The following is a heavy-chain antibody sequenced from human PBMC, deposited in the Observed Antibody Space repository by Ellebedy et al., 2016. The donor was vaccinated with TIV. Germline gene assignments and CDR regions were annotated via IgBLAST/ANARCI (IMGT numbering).Heavy chain of an antibody. CDR1: GGSITNYY. J-gene: IGHJ4*02. CDR2: IYASGST. D-gene: IGHD5-18*01. Sequence: SETLSLTXTVSGGSITNYYWTWIRQPAGKGLEWIGRIYASGSTSYNPSLQSRVTMSVDASKNQFSLKLTYVTAADMGVYYCARGRTTMGTKPNYFDSWGRGTVVTISS. V-gene: IGHV4-4*07. CDR3: ARGRTTMGTKPNYFDS.